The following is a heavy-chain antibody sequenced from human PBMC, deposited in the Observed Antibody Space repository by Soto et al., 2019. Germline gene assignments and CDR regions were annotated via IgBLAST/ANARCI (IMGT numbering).Heavy chain of an antibody. CDR2: MYYSGST. V-gene: IGHV4-39*01. Sequence: SQTMPLPSTVSGGTISSSSCYRGCIRQPPGKGLEWIGSMYYSGSTFYNPSLKSRVTISVDTSKNQLSLKLSSVTASDTAVYYCARHPYSAPYIVVVATAIVLDAFDIWGQGTMVTVSS. D-gene: IGHD2-2*01. CDR1: GGTISSSSCY. J-gene: IGHJ3*02. CDR3: ARHPYSAPYIVVVATAIVLDAFDI.